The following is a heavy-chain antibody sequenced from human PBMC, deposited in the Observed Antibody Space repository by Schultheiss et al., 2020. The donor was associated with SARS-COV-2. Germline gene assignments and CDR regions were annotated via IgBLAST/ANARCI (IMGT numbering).Heavy chain of an antibody. Sequence: GGSLRLSCAASGFTFRTSAMSWVRQAPGKGLEWVSSIGDSGSRTYYADSVNGRFTISRDNAKNTLYLQMNSLGAEDTAVYYCVKEEVSTGRNFDCWGQGTLVTASS. D-gene: IGHD2/OR15-2a*01. CDR2: IGDSGSRT. CDR1: GFTFRTSA. V-gene: IGHV3-23*01. CDR3: VKEEVSTGRNFDC. J-gene: IGHJ4*02.